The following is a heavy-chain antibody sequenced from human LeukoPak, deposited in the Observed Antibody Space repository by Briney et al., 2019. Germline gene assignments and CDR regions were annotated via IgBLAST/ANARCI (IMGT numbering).Heavy chain of an antibody. CDR3: ARGDAESKYRHIAY. Sequence: GGSLRLSCAVSGFTFSSYCMTWLRHAPGKGLEWVPNIKEDGSEKNYMDSVKGRFTISRDNAKNSLDLQMNSLRVEDTAFYYCARGDAESKYRHIAYWGRGPLVTVYS. D-gene: IGHD2-2*01. CDR2: IKEDGSEK. J-gene: IGHJ4*02. CDR1: GFTFSSYC. V-gene: IGHV3-7*01.